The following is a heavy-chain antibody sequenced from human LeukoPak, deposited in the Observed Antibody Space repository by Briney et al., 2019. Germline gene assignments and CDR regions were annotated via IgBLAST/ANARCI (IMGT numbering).Heavy chain of an antibody. CDR2: IKKDGSEK. D-gene: IGHD5-12*01. V-gene: IGHV3-7*01. CDR3: ARDSEVDPHDN. J-gene: IGHJ4*02. CDR1: GFTCSKYW. Sequence: GGSLRLSCAVSGFTCSKYWMSWVRQAPGKGREWVANIKKDGSEKYYVDSVKGRFTISRDNAKNSLYLQMNSLRAEDTAVYYCARDSEVDPHDNWGQGTLVTVSS.